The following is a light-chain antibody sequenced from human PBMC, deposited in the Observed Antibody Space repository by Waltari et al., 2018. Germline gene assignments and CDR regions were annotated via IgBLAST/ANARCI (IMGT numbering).Light chain of an antibody. CDR2: DVS. CDR3: SSYATTRVI. CDR1: GSDLGGNKY. V-gene: IGLV2-14*03. Sequence: QSALTQPASVSGTPGQSITISCSGTGSDLGGNKYVSWYQQHPGEAPKVSIYDVSIRPSGVSGRFSGSKTVNTAFLTISGLQAEDEADYYCSSYATTRVIFGGGTKVTVL. J-gene: IGLJ2*01.